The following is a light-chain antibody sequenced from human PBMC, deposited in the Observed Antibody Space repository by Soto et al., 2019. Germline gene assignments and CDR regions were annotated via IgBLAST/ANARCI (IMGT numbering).Light chain of an antibody. Sequence: DIVMTQSPLSLPVTPGERSSISCRSSHSLLHSNGYNYVDWYLQKPGQSPQVLIYLGSNRASGVPDRFSGGGSGTDSTMKISRVEPEDVGVYYCMQALQNTITFGHGTRLEIK. CDR3: MQALQNTIT. J-gene: IGKJ5*01. CDR1: HSLLHSNGYNY. CDR2: LGS. V-gene: IGKV2-28*01.